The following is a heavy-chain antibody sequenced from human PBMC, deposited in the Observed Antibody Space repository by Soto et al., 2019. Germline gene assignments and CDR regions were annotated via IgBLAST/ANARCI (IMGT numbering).Heavy chain of an antibody. V-gene: IGHV1-69*13. CDR1: GVTFSSYA. J-gene: IGHJ4*02. CDR2: IIPIFGTA. Sequence: SVKVSCKASGVTFSSYAISWVRQAPGQGLEWMGGIIPIFGTANYAQKFQGRVTITADESTSTAYMDLSSLRSEDTAVYYCAGARGYSYGHGYSYGLGLFDYWAQGTLVPVSS. CDR3: AGARGYSYGHGYSYGLGLFDY. D-gene: IGHD5-18*01.